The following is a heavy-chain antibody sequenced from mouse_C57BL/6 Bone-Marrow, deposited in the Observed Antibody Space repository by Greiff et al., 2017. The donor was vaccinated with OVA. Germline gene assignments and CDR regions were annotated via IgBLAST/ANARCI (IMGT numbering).Heavy chain of an antibody. D-gene: IGHD1-1*02. J-gene: IGHJ2*01. CDR3: ARRVGHFDY. CDR1: GYSFTGYY. V-gene: IGHV1-42*01. Sequence: VQLQQSGPELVKPGASVKISCKASGYSFTGYYMNWVKQSPEKSLEWIGEINPSTGGTTYNQKFKAKATLPVDQSSSTAYMQLKSLTSVDSAVYYCARRVGHFDYWGQGTTLTVSS. CDR2: INPSTGGT.